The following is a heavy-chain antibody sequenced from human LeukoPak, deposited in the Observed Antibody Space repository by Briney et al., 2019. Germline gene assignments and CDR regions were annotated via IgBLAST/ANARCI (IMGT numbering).Heavy chain of an antibody. Sequence: SETLSLTCTVSGGSISSYYWSWIRQPPGKGLEWIGYIYYSGSTNYNASLKSRVTISVDTSKNQFSLKLSSVTAADTAVYYCARGARITMIRGVINWFDPWGQGTLVTVSP. V-gene: IGHV4-59*01. CDR1: GGSISSYY. CDR3: ARGARITMIRGVINWFDP. CDR2: IYYSGST. J-gene: IGHJ5*02. D-gene: IGHD3-10*01.